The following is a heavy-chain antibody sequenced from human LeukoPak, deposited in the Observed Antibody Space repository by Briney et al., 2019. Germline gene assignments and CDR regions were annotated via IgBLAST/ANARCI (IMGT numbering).Heavy chain of an antibody. CDR2: ISSSSSYI. V-gene: IGHV3-21*04. D-gene: IGHD4-17*01. J-gene: IGHJ3*02. CDR1: GFTFSSYS. CDR3: AKDEDYDYGDYDAFDI. Sequence: GGSLRLSCAASGFTFSSYSMNWVRQAPGKGLEWVSSISSSSSYIYYADSVKGRFTISRDNAKNSLYLQMNSLRAEDMALYYCAKDEDYDYGDYDAFDIWGQGTMVTVSS.